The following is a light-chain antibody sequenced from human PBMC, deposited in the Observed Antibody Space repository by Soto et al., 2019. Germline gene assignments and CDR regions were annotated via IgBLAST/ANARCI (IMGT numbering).Light chain of an antibody. CDR1: SSDVGAYNY. Sequence: QSVLTQPASVSGSPGRSITISCTGTSSDVGAYNYVSWYQQYPGKAPKLMIYDVTSRPSGVSNRFSGSKSGNAASLTISGLQAEDEADYYCCSYTSSSSLVFRTGXKVPGL. CDR3: CSYTSSSSLV. V-gene: IGLV2-14*03. J-gene: IGLJ1*01. CDR2: DVT.